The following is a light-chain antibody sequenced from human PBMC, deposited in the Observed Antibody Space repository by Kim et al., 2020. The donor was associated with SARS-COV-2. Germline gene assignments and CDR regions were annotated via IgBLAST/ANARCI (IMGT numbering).Light chain of an antibody. CDR3: KQYSSSLYT. CDR2: DAS. Sequence: DLQMTQSPSSVSASVGDRVTITCRASQPVSTSLAWYQQKPGKAPRLLIYDASVLKSGVPSRFSGGASGTEFTLTITTLQPDDFATYYFKQYSSSLYTFVQGTKWVI. CDR1: QPVSTS. J-gene: IGKJ2*01. V-gene: IGKV1-5*01.